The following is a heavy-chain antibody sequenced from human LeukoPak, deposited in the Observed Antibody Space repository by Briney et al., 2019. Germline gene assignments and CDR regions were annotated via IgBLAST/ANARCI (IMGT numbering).Heavy chain of an antibody. V-gene: IGHV3-23*01. Sequence: GGSLRLSCAASGVTFSTYAMTWVRQGPGKGLEWVSSIRGDSRYTYYADSVKGRFIISRDNSKNTLNLRLNSLKVEDTAVYFCAKEYCSNGVCYVGFDSWGQGTLVTVSS. CDR1: GVTFSTYA. CDR3: AKEYCSNGVCYVGFDS. CDR2: IRGDSRYT. J-gene: IGHJ4*02. D-gene: IGHD2-8*01.